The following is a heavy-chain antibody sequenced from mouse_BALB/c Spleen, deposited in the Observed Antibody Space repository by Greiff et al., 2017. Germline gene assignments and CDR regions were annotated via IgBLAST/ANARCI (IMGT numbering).Heavy chain of an antibody. J-gene: IGHJ4*01. Sequence: EVKLVESGGGLVKPGGSLKLSCAASGFAFSSYDMSWVRQTPEKRLEWVAYISSGGGSTYYPDTVKGRFTISRDNAKNTLYLQMSSLKSEDTAMYYCARRDSPYWGQGTSVTVSS. CDR1: GFAFSSYD. V-gene: IGHV5-12-1*01. CDR2: ISSGGGST. CDR3: ARRDSPY. D-gene: IGHD3-2*01.